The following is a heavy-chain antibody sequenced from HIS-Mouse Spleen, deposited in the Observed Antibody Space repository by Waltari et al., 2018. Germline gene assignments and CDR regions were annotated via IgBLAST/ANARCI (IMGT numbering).Heavy chain of an antibody. V-gene: IGHV4-39*07. Sequence: QLQLQESGPGLVKPSETLSLTCTVSGGSISSSSYYWGWIRQPPGKGLEWIGSIYYSGSTDSNPSIKGRVTISVDTSKNQFSLKLSSGTAADTAVYYCAREIPYSSSWYDWYFDLWGRGTLVTVSS. CDR1: GGSISSSSYY. CDR2: IYYSGST. CDR3: AREIPYSSSWYDWYFDL. J-gene: IGHJ2*01. D-gene: IGHD6-13*01.